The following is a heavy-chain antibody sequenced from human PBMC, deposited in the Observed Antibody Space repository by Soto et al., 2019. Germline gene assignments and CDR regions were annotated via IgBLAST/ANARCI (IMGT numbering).Heavy chain of an antibody. CDR2: ISSSSSYI. D-gene: IGHD2-2*01. CDR3: ARVSVVPPAIGYGMDV. CDR1: GFTFSSYS. Sequence: GGSLRLSCAASGFTFSSYSMNWVRQAPGRGLEWVSSISSSSSYIYYADSVKGRFTISRDNAKNSLYLQMNSLRAEDTAVYYCARVSVVPPAIGYGMDVGGQGTTVTVSS. J-gene: IGHJ6*02. V-gene: IGHV3-21*01.